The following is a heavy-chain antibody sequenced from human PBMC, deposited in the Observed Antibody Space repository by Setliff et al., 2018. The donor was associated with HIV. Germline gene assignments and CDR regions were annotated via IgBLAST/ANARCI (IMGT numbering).Heavy chain of an antibody. V-gene: IGHV1-69*10. CDR3: ARGQLKPTGYFFDY. Sequence: ASVKVSCKASGGIFSSFAISWVRQAPGQAFEWMGGIIPMVSLPNFAQSFLGRITITAKRSTTTAYMELSRLTSEDTAVYYCARGQLKPTGYFFDYWGLGTLVTVSS. J-gene: IGHJ4*02. CDR2: IIPMVSLP. D-gene: IGHD1-1*01. CDR1: GGIFSSFA.